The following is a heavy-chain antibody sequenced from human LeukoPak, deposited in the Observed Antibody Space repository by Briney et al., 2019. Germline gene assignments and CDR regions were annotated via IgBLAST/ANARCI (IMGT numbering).Heavy chain of an antibody. CDR2: VYASGAN. V-gene: IGHV4-59*02. D-gene: IGHD3-10*01. J-gene: IGHJ4*02. Sequence: SETPSLTCSVSGDSVTSHGWSWVRQPPGKGLEWVGYVYASGANSDNCNPSLKSRITISVDTSRNQFSLRLNSVTAADTAIYYCARDNVGSLDFWGQGILVTVSS. CDR3: ARDNVGSLDF. CDR1: GDSVTSHG.